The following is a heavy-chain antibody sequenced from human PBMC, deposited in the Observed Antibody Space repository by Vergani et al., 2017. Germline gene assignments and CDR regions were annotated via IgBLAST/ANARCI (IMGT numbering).Heavy chain of an antibody. Sequence: EVQLLESGGDLVQPGGSLRLSCAASGFTFNHYAMNWVRQAPGKGLEWVSGISGSGGSTYYAGSVKGRFTISRDSSKNTLYLQMNSLSAGDTAVYYCAKETTVTSFADYWGQGTLVTVSS. D-gene: IGHD4-17*01. V-gene: IGHV3-23*01. CDR3: AKETTVTSFADY. CDR2: ISGSGGST. CDR1: GFTFNHYA. J-gene: IGHJ4*02.